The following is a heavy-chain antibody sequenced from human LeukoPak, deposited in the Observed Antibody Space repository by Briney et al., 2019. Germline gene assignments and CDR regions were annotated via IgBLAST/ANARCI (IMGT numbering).Heavy chain of an antibody. J-gene: IGHJ4*02. CDR3: AKPVAGSGYYFDY. CDR2: LSYDGSTK. V-gene: IGHV3-30*18. CDR1: GFTFSTFG. Sequence: QTGGSLRLSCAASGFTFSTFGMHWVRLAPGKGLEWVAGLSYDGSTKVYVDSVKGRFTISRDNSKNTLYLQMNRLKTEDTAVYYCAKPVAGSGYYFDYWGQGTLVTVSS. D-gene: IGHD6-19*01.